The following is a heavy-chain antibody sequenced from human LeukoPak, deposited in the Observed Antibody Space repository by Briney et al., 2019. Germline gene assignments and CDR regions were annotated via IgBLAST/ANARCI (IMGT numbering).Heavy chain of an antibody. Sequence: PSETLSLTCTVSGGSISSGGYYWSWIRQHPGKGLEWIGYIYYSGSTYYNPSLKSRVTISVDTSKNQFSLELSSVTAADTAVYYCARGSLLRYFDWLFDYWGQGTLVTVSS. J-gene: IGHJ4*02. V-gene: IGHV4-31*03. CDR3: ARGSLLRYFDWLFDY. D-gene: IGHD3-9*01. CDR1: GGSISSGGYY. CDR2: IYYSGST.